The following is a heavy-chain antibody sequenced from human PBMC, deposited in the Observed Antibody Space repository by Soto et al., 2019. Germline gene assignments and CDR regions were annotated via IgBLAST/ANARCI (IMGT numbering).Heavy chain of an antibody. D-gene: IGHD3-10*01. J-gene: IGHJ4*02. V-gene: IGHV3-30*03. Sequence: GGSLRLSCAASGFTFSSYGMHWVRQAPGKGLEWVAVISYDGSNKYYADSVKGRFTISRDNSKNTLYLQMNSLRAEDTAVYYCATNPQESAYWGQGTLVTVSS. CDR3: ATNPQESAY. CDR1: GFTFSSYG. CDR2: ISYDGSNK.